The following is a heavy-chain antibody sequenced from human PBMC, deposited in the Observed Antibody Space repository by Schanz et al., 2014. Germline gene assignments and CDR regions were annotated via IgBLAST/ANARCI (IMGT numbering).Heavy chain of an antibody. CDR2: ISGYNDNT. Sequence: QVQLVQSGAEVKKPGASVKVSCKASGYTFTNYGISWVRQAPGQGLEWMGWISGYNDNTKYAQEFQGRVTLTTDTSTSTAYMELRSLRSDDTAVYYCARNIIATARAYDIWGQGTMVTVSS. CDR1: GYTFTNYG. CDR3: ARNIIATARAYDI. J-gene: IGHJ3*02. V-gene: IGHV1-18*04. D-gene: IGHD6-13*01.